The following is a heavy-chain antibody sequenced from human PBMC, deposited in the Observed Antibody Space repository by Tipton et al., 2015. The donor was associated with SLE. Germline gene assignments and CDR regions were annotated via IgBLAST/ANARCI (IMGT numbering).Heavy chain of an antibody. J-gene: IGHJ5*02. D-gene: IGHD3-22*01. Sequence: LRLSCTVSGGSISSYYWSWIRQPPGRGLEWIGYTYYSGSPYYNPSLKSRVTISLDMSKNQFSLRLSSVTAADTAVYYCPIYYHDSTGLHWFDPWGQGTLVTVSS. V-gene: IGHV4-59*06. CDR2: TYYSGSP. CDR3: PIYYHDSTGLHWFDP. CDR1: GGSISSYY.